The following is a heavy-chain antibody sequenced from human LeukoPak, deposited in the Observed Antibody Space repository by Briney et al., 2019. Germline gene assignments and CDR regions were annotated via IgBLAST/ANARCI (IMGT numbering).Heavy chain of an antibody. D-gene: IGHD4-23*01. V-gene: IGHV3-48*03. Sequence: GGSLRLSCAASGFTFSSYEMSWVRQAPGKGLEWVSYIGSSGSTAYYADSVKGRFTISRDNAKNSLYLQMNSLRDEDMAVYYCARDTLLYGNSADAFDIWGQGTMVTVSS. J-gene: IGHJ3*02. CDR1: GFTFSSYE. CDR2: IGSSGSTA. CDR3: ARDTLLYGNSADAFDI.